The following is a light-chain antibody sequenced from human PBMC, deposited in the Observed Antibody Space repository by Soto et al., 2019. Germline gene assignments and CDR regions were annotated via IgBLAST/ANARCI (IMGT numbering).Light chain of an antibody. CDR3: CSFALRSTLI. V-gene: IGLV2-23*01. Sequence: QSALTQPASVSGSPGQSISISCTGTSSDVGIYDYVSWYQHHPGKAPKLMIYEGGKRPSGVSNRFSGSKSGNTASLTISGLQAEDEADYYCCSFALRSTLIFGGGTKLTVL. CDR2: EGG. J-gene: IGLJ2*01. CDR1: SSDVGIYDY.